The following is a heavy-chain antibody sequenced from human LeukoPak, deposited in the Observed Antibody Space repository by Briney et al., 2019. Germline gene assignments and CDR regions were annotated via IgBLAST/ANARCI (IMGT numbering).Heavy chain of an antibody. CDR2: INKDGSAR. CDR3: ATSGWYGNDDH. D-gene: IGHD6-19*01. Sequence: PGGSLRLSCAASGFTFSSYWMHWVRQAPGKGLVWVSRINKDGSARNYADSVKGRFTISRDNAKNTLFLQMDSLRAEDTAVYYCATSGWYGNDDHWGQGTLVTVSS. J-gene: IGHJ4*02. CDR1: GFTFSSYW. V-gene: IGHV3-74*01.